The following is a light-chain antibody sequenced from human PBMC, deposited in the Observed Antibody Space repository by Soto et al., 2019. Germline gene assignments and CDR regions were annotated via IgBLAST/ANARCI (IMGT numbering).Light chain of an antibody. CDR1: QTVSSGF. CDR2: GAS. V-gene: IGKV3-20*01. CDR3: HQYYSSPTT. Sequence: EIVLTQSPGTLSVSPGERATVSCRASQTVSSGFLAWYQQKVGQAPRLLIYGASTRATGIPDRFSGSGSGTDFTLTIDRLEPEDFAVYYCHQYYSSPTTFGVGTKVDIK. J-gene: IGKJ4*01.